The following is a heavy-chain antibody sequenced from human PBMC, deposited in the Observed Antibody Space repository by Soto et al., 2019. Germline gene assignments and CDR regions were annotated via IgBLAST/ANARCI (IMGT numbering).Heavy chain of an antibody. CDR3: ARGRYDFWSGPPMVYYYYGMDV. D-gene: IGHD3-3*01. CDR2: ISSSGSTI. Sequence: GGSLRLSCAASGFTFSDYYMSWIRQAPGKGLEWVSYISSSGSTIYYADSVKGRFTISRDNAKNSLYLQMNSLRAEDTAVYYCARGRYDFWSGPPMVYYYYGMDVWGQGTTVTVS. J-gene: IGHJ6*02. CDR1: GFTFSDYY. V-gene: IGHV3-11*01.